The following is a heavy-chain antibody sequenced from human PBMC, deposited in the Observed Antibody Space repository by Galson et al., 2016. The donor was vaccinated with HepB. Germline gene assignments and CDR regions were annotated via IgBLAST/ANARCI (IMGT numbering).Heavy chain of an antibody. Sequence: PALVTPTQTLTLTCTFSVFSRSTAGMGVGWIRQPPGNALEWPALIYWDYDVRYSPPLKNPLTITKGTSENQVLLTMANMNHVDTATYYCAHQREWFDFWGQGNLVIVSS. D-gene: IGHD6-25*01. CDR3: AHQREWFDF. CDR2: IYWDYDV. J-gene: IGHJ5*01. V-gene: IGHV2-5*08. CDR1: VFSRSTAGMG.